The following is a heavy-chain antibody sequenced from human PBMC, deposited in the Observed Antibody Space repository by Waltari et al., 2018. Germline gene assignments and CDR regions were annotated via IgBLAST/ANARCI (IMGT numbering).Heavy chain of an antibody. CDR1: GFTVSSNY. J-gene: IGHJ4*02. V-gene: IGHV3-53*01. CDR2: IYSGGST. CDR3: ARVRPRLNYVFDY. Sequence: EVQLVDSGGDLIQPGGSLRLSCAASGFTVSSNYMSWVRQAPGKGLEWVSIIYSGGSTYSADAVKGRFTISRDNSKNTLDLQMNGLRAEDTAVYYCARVRPRLNYVFDYWGQGTLVTVSS. D-gene: IGHD3-16*01.